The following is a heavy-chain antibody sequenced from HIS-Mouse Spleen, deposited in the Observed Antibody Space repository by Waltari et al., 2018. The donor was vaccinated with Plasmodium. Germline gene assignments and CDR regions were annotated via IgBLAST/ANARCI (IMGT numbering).Heavy chain of an antibody. CDR1: GYSISSGYY. CDR2: IYHSGGT. D-gene: IGHD3-16*01. J-gene: IGHJ4*02. Sequence: QVQLQESGPGLVKPSETLSLTCTVSGYSISSGYYWGWIRQPPGKGLEWIGSIYHSGGTYSNPALKSRVTISVDTSKNQFSLKLRSVTAADTAVYYCARLGLKRAAYFDYWGQGTLVTVSS. V-gene: IGHV4-38-2*02. CDR3: ARLGLKRAAYFDY.